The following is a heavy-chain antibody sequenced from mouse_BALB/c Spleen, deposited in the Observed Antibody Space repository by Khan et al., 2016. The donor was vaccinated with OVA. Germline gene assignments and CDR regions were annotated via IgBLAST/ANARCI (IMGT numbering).Heavy chain of an antibody. Sequence: VQLLETGGGLVRPGNSLKLSCVTSGFTFSYYRMHWLRQFPGKRLEWIAVITVKSDNSGANYAESVKGRFTISRDDSKSSVYLQMNRLREEDTATYDCSRGGYYYGTPFDYWGQGTTLTVSS. J-gene: IGHJ2*01. CDR2: ITVKSDNSGA. CDR3: SRGGYYYGTPFDY. CDR1: GFTFSYYR. V-gene: IGHV13-2*02. D-gene: IGHD1-1*01.